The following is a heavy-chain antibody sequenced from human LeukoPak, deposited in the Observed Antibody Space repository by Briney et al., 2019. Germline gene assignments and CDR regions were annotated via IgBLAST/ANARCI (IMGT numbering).Heavy chain of an antibody. CDR3: AKVSLEWSYYYGMDV. V-gene: IGHV3-30*18. CDR1: GFTFSSYG. CDR2: ISYDGSNK. D-gene: IGHD3-3*01. Sequence: GGSLRLSCAASGFTFSSYGMHWVRQAPGKRLEWVAVISYDGSNKYYADSVKGRFTISRDNSKNTLYLQMNSLRAEDTAVYYCAKVSLEWSYYYGMDVWGQGTTVTVS. J-gene: IGHJ6*02.